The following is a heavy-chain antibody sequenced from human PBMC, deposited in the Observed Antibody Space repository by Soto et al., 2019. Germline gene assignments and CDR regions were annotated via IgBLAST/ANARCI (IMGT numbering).Heavy chain of an antibody. Sequence: PSETLSLTCTVFGGSISGSSYYWVWMRQPPGKGLEWIGSIYYSGSTYYNPALKSRLTISVDPSKNQFSLKLTSVTAADKAVYYCARSYELWGQGILVTVSS. J-gene: IGHJ4*02. D-gene: IGHD3-3*01. V-gene: IGHV4-39*01. CDR3: ARSYEL. CDR2: IYYSGST. CDR1: GGSISGSSYY.